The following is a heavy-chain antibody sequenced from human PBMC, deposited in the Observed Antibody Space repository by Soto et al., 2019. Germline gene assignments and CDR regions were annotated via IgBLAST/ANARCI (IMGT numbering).Heavy chain of an antibody. D-gene: IGHD3-10*01. CDR3: ARDNGPGTYCTPS. J-gene: IGHJ5*02. CDR1: GLTFSSYW. Sequence: EEQLVESGGGLVQPGGSLRLSCAASGLTFSSYWMHWVRQAPGKGLVWVSRIKRDGSSTSYADSVEGRFTISRDNAKNTVYLQMNSLRGEDTAVYYCARDNGPGTYCTPSWGQGTLVTVSS. CDR2: IKRDGSST. V-gene: IGHV3-74*01.